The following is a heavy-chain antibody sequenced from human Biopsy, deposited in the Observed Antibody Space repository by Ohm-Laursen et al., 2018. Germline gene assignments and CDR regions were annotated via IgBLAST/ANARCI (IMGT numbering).Heavy chain of an antibody. D-gene: IGHD2/OR15-2a*01. CDR3: TRDTTYYAGTTSYAALDV. CDR2: INGDGSQR. CDR1: GFTFSTYW. V-gene: IGHV3-7*01. J-gene: IGHJ3*01. Sequence: SLRLSCAAPGFTFSTYWMTWVRQAPGKGLEWVANINGDGSQRNHADSVKGRFTISRDNAKNSLSLQMNSLRAEDTAVYYCTRDTTYYAGTTSYAALDVWGQGTTVTVSS.